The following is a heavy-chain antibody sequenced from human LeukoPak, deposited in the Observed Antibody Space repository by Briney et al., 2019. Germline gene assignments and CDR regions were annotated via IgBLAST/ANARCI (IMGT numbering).Heavy chain of an antibody. CDR3: ARVAYGSGSYYPDYYMDV. J-gene: IGHJ6*03. D-gene: IGHD3-10*01. CDR2: ISSSSSYI. CDR1: GFTFSSYS. V-gene: IGHV3-21*01. Sequence: GGSLRLSCAASGFTFSSYSMNWVRQAPGKGLEWVSSISSSSSYIYYADSVKGRFTISRDNAKSSLYLQVNSLRAEDTAVYYCARVAYGSGSYYPDYYMDVWGKGTTVTVSS.